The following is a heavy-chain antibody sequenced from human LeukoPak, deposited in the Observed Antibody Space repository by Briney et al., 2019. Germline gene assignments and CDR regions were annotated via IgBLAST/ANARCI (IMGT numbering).Heavy chain of an antibody. CDR3: ARSPYYYDSSGYWDY. D-gene: IGHD3-22*01. CDR1: GFTFSSYW. Sequence: GSLRLSCAASGFTFSSYWMSWVRQAPGKGLEWVANIKQDGSEKYYVDSVKGRFTISRDNAKNSLYLQMNSLRAEDTAVYYCARSPYYYDSSGYWDYWGQGTLVTVSS. V-gene: IGHV3-7*01. J-gene: IGHJ4*02. CDR2: IKQDGSEK.